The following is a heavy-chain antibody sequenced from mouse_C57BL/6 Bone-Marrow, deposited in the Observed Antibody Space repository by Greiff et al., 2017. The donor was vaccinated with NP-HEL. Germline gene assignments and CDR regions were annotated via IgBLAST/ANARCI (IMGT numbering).Heavy chain of an antibody. CDR2: INPSSGYT. J-gene: IGHJ3*01. CDR3: ARSGDGFAY. Sequence: QVHVKQSGAELAKPGASVKLSCKASGYTFTSYWMHWVKQRPGRGLEWIGYINPSSGYTKSNQKFKDKATLTADKSSSTAYMQLSSLTYEDSAVYYCARSGDGFAYWGQGTLVTVSA. V-gene: IGHV1-7*01. D-gene: IGHD2-3*01. CDR1: GYTFTSYW.